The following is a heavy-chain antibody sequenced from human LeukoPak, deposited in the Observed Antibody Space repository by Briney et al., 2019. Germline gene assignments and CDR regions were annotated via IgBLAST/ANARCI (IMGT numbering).Heavy chain of an antibody. V-gene: IGHV1-8*01. J-gene: IGHJ6*02. CDR2: MNPNSGNT. D-gene: IGHD4-17*01. CDR1: GYTFTSYD. Sequence: GASVMVSCKASGYTFTSYDINWVRQAPGQGLEWMGWMNPNSGNTGYALKFQGRVTMTRDTSTSTAYMDLSSLGSDDTAVYYCTRRETMTYIRYYYYGMNVWGQGTPVTVSS. CDR3: TRRETMTYIRYYYYGMNV.